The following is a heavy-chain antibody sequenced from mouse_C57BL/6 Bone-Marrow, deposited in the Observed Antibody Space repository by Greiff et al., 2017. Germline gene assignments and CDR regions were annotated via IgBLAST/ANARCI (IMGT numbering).Heavy chain of an antibody. Sequence: QVQLQQPGAELVMPGASVKLSCKASGYTFTSYWMHWVKQRPGQGLEWIGEIDPSASYTNYNQSLKGQSTLTVDKSCSTAYMQLSDLTSGDSAVYYCARMPLRYFDYWGQGTTLTVSS. V-gene: IGHV1-69*01. CDR3: ARMPLRYFDY. CDR2: IDPSASYT. D-gene: IGHD1-2*01. CDR1: GYTFTSYW. J-gene: IGHJ2*01.